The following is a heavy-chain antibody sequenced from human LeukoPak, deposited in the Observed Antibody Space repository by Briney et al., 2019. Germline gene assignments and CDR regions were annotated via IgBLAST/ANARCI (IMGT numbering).Heavy chain of an antibody. Sequence: PSETLSLTCTVSGASFTTRYWSWIRQPPGKGLEWIGYISYIGSTNYSPSLKSRVTISIDTSKNEVSLKLTSVTAADTAVYYCASDSISMNAFDAWGQGTLVTVSS. CDR1: GASFTTRY. CDR3: ASDSISMNAFDA. J-gene: IGHJ3*01. D-gene: IGHD3-22*01. V-gene: IGHV4-59*11. CDR2: ISYIGST.